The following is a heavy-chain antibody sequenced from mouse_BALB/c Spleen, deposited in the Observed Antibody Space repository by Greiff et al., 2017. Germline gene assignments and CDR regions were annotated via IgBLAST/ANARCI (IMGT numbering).Heavy chain of an antibody. CDR3: AKLYGNYVPYAMDY. CDR2: ISNGGGST. D-gene: IGHD2-1*01. V-gene: IGHV5-12-2*01. J-gene: IGHJ4*01. Sequence: EVKLQESGGGLVQPGGSLKLSCAASGFTFSSYTMSWVRQTPEKRLEWVAYISNGGGSTYYPDTVKGRFTISRDNAKNTLYLQMSSLKSEDTAMYYCAKLYGNYVPYAMDYWGQGTSVTVSS. CDR1: GFTFSSYT.